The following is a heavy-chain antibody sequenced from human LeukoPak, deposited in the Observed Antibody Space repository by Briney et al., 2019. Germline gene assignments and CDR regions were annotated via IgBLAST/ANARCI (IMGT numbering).Heavy chain of an antibody. CDR1: VGSISSSSYY. CDR3: ARHRGFGDPSKYFDP. J-gene: IGHJ5*02. Sequence: SETLSLTCTVSVGSISSSSYYGGWIRQPPGKVLEWIGSIYYSGSTYYNPSLKSRVTISVDTSKNQFSLKLSSVTAADTAVYYCARHRGFGDPSKYFDPWRQGTLVTVSS. D-gene: IGHD3-10*01. V-gene: IGHV4-39*01. CDR2: IYYSGST.